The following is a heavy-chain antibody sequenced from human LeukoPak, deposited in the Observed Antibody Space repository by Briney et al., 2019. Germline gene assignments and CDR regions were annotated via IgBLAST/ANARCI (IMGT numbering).Heavy chain of an antibody. J-gene: IGHJ6*02. V-gene: IGHV3-23*01. CDR1: GSPFSHYA. D-gene: IGHD6-19*01. CDR3: AKSNGSGWYEEKIFDYYYYHGMDV. Sequence: GGSLRLSCAASGSPFSHYAMTWVRQTPGKGLEWVSTISGSGRSTFSVKGRFTISRDNSKNTLYLQMSSLRAEDTAVYYCAKSNGSGWYEEKIFDYYYYHGMDVWGQGTTVTVSS. CDR2: ISGSGRST.